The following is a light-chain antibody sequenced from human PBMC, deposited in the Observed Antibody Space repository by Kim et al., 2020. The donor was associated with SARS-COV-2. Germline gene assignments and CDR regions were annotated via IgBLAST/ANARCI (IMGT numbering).Light chain of an antibody. CDR2: GAS. V-gene: IGKV3-15*01. CDR1: QTISSN. J-gene: IGKJ2*03. Sequence: SVSPGERDTLSCRASQTISSNLAWYRQKPGQAPRLLIYGASSRATGIPARFSGSGFGTEFTLTISSLQSEDFAVYFCHQYNIWPYSFGQGTKLEI. CDR3: HQYNIWPYS.